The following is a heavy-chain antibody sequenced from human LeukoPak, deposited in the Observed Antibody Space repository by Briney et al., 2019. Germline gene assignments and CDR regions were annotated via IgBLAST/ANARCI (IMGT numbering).Heavy chain of an antibody. D-gene: IGHD6-19*01. CDR1: GFTFSSYG. Sequence: GGSLRPSCAASGFTFSSYGMHWVRQAPGKGLEWVAFIRYDGSNKYYADSVKGRFTISRDNSKNTLYLQMNSLRAEDTAVYYCAKDRSSGWYYFDYWGQGTLVTVSS. J-gene: IGHJ4*02. V-gene: IGHV3-30*02. CDR3: AKDRSSGWYYFDY. CDR2: IRYDGSNK.